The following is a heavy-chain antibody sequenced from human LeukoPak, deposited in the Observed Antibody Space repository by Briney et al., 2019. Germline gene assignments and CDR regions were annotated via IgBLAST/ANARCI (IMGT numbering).Heavy chain of an antibody. Sequence: ASVQVSCKASGYTFTSYAMHWVRQAPGQRLEWMGWINAGNGNTKYSQKFQGRVTITRDTSASTAYMELSSLRSEDTAVYYCATGDCSGGSCSYNWFDPWGQGTLVTVSS. J-gene: IGHJ5*02. CDR1: GYTFTSYA. D-gene: IGHD2-15*01. CDR2: INAGNGNT. V-gene: IGHV1-3*01. CDR3: ATGDCSGGSCSYNWFDP.